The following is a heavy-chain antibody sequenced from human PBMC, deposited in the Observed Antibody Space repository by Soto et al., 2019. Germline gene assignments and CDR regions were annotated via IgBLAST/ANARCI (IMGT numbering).Heavy chain of an antibody. V-gene: IGHV3-23*01. CDR1: GLTSSIYA. D-gene: IGHD2-2*01. J-gene: IGHJ4*02. CDR3: AKASALAVPAAHFDH. Sequence: EVKLLESGGGLVQPGGSLRLSCAGSGLTSSIYAMSWVRQAPGKGLEWVSGISGSGGSTYYADSVQGRFTISRDNSKNTLYLQMNSLRAEDTAVYYCAKASALAVPAAHFDHWGQGTLVTVSS. CDR2: ISGSGGST.